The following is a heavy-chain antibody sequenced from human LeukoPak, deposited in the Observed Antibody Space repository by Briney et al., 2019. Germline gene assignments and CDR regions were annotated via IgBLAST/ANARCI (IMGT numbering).Heavy chain of an antibody. J-gene: IGHJ6*02. CDR2: ISYDGSNK. CDR3: AKDQSIVVVVAATRGMDV. D-gene: IGHD2-15*01. V-gene: IGHV3-30*18. Sequence: GGSLRLSCADSGFTFSSYGMRWVRQAPGKGLEWVAVISYDGSNKYYADSVKGRFTISRDNSKNTLYLQMNSLRAEDTAVYYCAKDQSIVVVVAATRGMDVRVQGTTVTVSS. CDR1: GFTFSSYG.